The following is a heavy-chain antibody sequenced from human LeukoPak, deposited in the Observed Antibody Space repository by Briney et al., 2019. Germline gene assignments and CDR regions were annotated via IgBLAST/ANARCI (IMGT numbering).Heavy chain of an antibody. Sequence: PGGSLRLSRAASGFTFSSYGMHWVRQAPGKGLEWVAFIRYDGSNKYYADSVKGRFTISRDNSKNTLYLQMNSLRAEDTAVYYCAKDRGDYQYYDNAMDVWGKGATARVSS. CDR3: AKDRGDYQYYDNAMDV. V-gene: IGHV3-30*02. CDR2: IRYDGSNK. CDR1: GFTFSSYG. J-gene: IGHJ6*03. D-gene: IGHD3-9*01.